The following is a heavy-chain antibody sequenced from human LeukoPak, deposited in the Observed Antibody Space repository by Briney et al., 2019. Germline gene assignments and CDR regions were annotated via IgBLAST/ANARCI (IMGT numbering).Heavy chain of an antibody. J-gene: IGHJ4*02. CDR3: ARVRSTVVPKFDY. CDR1: GGSISSYY. D-gene: IGHD4-23*01. V-gene: IGHV4-59*01. CDR2: IYYSGST. Sequence: PSETLSLTCTVSGGSISSYYWSWIRQPPGKGLEWIGYIYYSGSTNYNPSLKSRVTISVDTSKNQFSLKLSSVTAADTAVYYCARVRSTVVPKFDYWGQGTLFTVSS.